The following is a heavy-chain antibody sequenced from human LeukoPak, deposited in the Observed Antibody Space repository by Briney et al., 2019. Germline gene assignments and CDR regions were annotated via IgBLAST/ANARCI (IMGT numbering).Heavy chain of an antibody. CDR3: AKTDFWSGPAPYYFDY. V-gene: IGHV1-8*03. J-gene: IGHJ4*02. D-gene: IGHD3-3*01. Sequence: GASVKVSCKASGYTFTSYDINWVRQATGQGLEWMGWMNPNSGNTGYAQKFQGRVTITTDESTSTAYMELSSLRSEDTAVYYCAKTDFWSGPAPYYFDYWGQGTLVTVSS. CDR1: GYTFTSYD. CDR2: MNPNSGNT.